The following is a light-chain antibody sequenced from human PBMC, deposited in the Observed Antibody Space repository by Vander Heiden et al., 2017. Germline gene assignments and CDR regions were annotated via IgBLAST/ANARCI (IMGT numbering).Light chain of an antibody. CDR3: QQYGSSPWT. V-gene: IGKV3-20*01. Sequence: EIVLTQSPGTLPLSPGERATLSCRASQSVSSSYLAWYQQKTGQAPRLLIYAASSRATGIPDRFSGSGSGTDFTLTISRLEPEDFAVYYCQQYGSSPWTFGQGTKVEIK. J-gene: IGKJ1*01. CDR2: AAS. CDR1: QSVSSSY.